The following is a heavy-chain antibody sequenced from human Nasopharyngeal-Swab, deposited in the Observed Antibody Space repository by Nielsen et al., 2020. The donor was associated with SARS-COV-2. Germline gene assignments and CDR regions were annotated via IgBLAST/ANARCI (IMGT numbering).Heavy chain of an antibody. CDR2: ITSSSSTR. J-gene: IGHJ6*03. Sequence: GESLKISCAASGFAFTDYSMDWVRQAPGKGLEWVSYITSSSSTRYYADSVKGRFTVSRDNAKNSLYLQMSSLRDEDTAVSYCARDRTNDYYYYMDVWGKGTTVTVSS. CDR1: GFAFTDYS. V-gene: IGHV3-48*02. D-gene: IGHD1-1*01. CDR3: ARDRTNDYYYYMDV.